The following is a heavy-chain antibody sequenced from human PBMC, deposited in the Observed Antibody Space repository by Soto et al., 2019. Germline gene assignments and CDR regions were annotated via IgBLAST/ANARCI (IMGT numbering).Heavy chain of an antibody. Sequence: ASVKVSCKASGYTFTGYYMHWVRQAPGQGLEWMGWINPNSGGTNYAQKFQGRVTMTRDTSISTAYMELSRLRSDDTAVYYCARAVGIAAAGNSYWFDPWGQGTLVTV. CDR1: GYTFTGYY. D-gene: IGHD6-13*01. CDR2: INPNSGGT. J-gene: IGHJ5*02. V-gene: IGHV1-2*02. CDR3: ARAVGIAAAGNSYWFDP.